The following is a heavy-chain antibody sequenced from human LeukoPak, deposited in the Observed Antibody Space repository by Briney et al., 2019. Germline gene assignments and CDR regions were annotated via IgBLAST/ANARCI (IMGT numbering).Heavy chain of an antibody. D-gene: IGHD3-9*01. V-gene: IGHV4-34*01. Sequence: SETLSLTCAVYGGSFSGYYWSWIRQPPGKGLEWIGEINHSGSTNYNPSLKSRVTISVDTSKNQFSLKLSSVTAADTAVYYCARVQQLRYFDWLHRPYGMDVWGQGTTVTVSS. CDR2: INHSGST. J-gene: IGHJ6*02. CDR3: ARVQQLRYFDWLHRPYGMDV. CDR1: GGSFSGYY.